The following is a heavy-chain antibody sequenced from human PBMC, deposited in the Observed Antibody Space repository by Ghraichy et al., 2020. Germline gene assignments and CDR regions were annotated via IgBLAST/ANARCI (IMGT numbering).Heavy chain of an antibody. CDR3: AKDKSSSWDPYYYGMDV. D-gene: IGHD6-13*01. CDR2: ISGDGGST. J-gene: IGHJ6*02. Sequence: GGSLRLPCAASGFTFDDYVIHWVRQAPGKGLEWVSLISGDGGSTNYADSVKGRFTISRDNSNNSLYLQMSSLRTEDTALYYCAKDKSSSWDPYYYGMDVWGQGTTVTVSS. V-gene: IGHV3-43*02. CDR1: GFTFDDYV.